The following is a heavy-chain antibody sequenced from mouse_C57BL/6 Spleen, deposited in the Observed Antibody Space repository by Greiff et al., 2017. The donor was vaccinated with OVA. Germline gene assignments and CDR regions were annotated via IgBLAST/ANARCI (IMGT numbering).Heavy chain of an antibody. V-gene: IGHV1-19*01. J-gene: IGHJ4*01. CDR2: INPYNGGT. CDR1: GYTFTDYY. D-gene: IGHD3-2*02. CDR3: ARGSGYAMDY. Sequence: EVQVVESGPVLVKPGASVKMSCKASGYTFTDYYMNWVKQSHGKSLEWIGVINPYNGGTSYNQKFKGKATLTVDKSSSTAYMELNSLTSEDSAVYYCARGSGYAMDYWGQGTSGTVPS.